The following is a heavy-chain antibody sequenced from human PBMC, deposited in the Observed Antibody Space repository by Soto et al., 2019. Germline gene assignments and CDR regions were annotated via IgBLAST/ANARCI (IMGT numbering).Heavy chain of an antibody. V-gene: IGHV5-51*01. CDR3: VRGPHFWSGYYSYFDY. CDR1: GYSFTSYW. Sequence: PGESLKISCKGSGYSFTSYWIGWVRQMPGKGLEWMGIIYPGDSDTRYSPSFQGQVTISADKSISTAYLQWSSLKASDTAMYYCVRGPHFWSGYYSYFDYWGQGTLVTVSS. CDR2: IYPGDSDT. J-gene: IGHJ4*02. D-gene: IGHD3-3*02.